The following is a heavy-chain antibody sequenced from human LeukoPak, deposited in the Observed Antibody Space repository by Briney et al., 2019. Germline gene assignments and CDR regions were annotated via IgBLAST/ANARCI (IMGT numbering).Heavy chain of an antibody. Sequence: ASVKVSCKASGYTFTGYYMHWVRQAPGQGLEWMGIINPSGGSTSYAQKFQGRVTMTRDTSTSTVYMELSSLRSEDTAVYYCARNARYYDSSGYYPDAFDIWGQGTMVTVSS. CDR2: INPSGGST. CDR1: GYTFTGYY. J-gene: IGHJ3*02. D-gene: IGHD3-22*01. CDR3: ARNARYYDSSGYYPDAFDI. V-gene: IGHV1-46*01.